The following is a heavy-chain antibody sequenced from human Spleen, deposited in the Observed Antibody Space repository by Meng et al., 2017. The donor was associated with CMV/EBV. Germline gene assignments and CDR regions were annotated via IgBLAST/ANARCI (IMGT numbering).Heavy chain of an antibody. V-gene: IGHV3-30*02. J-gene: IGHJ4*02. D-gene: IGHD4-17*01. CDR2: IRYDGSNK. CDR3: AKGAPYGDYGGGFDY. CDR1: GFIFSSYS. Sequence: GESLKISCAASGFIFSSYSMNWVRQAPGKGLEWVAFIRYDGSNKYYADSVKGRFTISRDNSKNTLYLQMNSLRAEDTAVYYCAKGAPYGDYGGGFDYWGQGTLVTVSS.